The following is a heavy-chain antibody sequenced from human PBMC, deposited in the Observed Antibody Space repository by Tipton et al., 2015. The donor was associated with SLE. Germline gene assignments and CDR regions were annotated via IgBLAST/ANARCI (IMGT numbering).Heavy chain of an antibody. CDR3: ARGVPLRFLEWQYYFDY. V-gene: IGHV4-30-2*01. D-gene: IGHD3-3*01. J-gene: IGHJ4*02. CDR2: IYHSGST. Sequence: TLSLTCAVSGGSISSGGYSWSWIRQPPGKGLEWIGYIYHSGSTYYNPSLKSRVTISIDTSKNQFSLKLSSVTAADTAVYYCARGVPLRFLEWQYYFDYWGQGTLVTVSS. CDR1: GGSISSGGYS.